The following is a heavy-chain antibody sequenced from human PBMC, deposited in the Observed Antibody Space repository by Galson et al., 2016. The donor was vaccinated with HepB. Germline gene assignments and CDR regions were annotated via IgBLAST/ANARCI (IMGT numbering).Heavy chain of an antibody. D-gene: IGHD4-23*01. CDR2: ITVAGGT. CDR3: TKYRTPVAGVAFDS. J-gene: IGHJ4*02. CDR1: AFTLSNHA. V-gene: IGHV3-23*01. Sequence: SLRLSCADSAFTLSNHAMSWVRQAPGKGLEWVSTITVAGGTYYAGSVKGRLTISRDYSKKTLYLQMYSLRAEDTAVYYCTKYRTPVAGVAFDSWGQGTLVTVSS.